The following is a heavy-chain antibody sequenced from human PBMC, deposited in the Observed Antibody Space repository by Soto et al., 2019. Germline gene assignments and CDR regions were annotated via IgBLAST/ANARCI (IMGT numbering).Heavy chain of an antibody. D-gene: IGHD6-19*01. CDR1: GYTFSSYG. CDR2: ISGYNGNT. CDR3: ARDDQWLAESACEVFDI. Sequence: QGQLVQSGPEMKKPGASVTVSCKASGYTFSSYGISWVRQAPVQGLEWMGWISGYNGNTNDAEKFQGRVTMTTATSTSTAYLDLRSGRSDDTDVYYCARDDQWLAESACEVFDICGLGTLVTVSS. V-gene: IGHV1-18*04. J-gene: IGHJ3*02.